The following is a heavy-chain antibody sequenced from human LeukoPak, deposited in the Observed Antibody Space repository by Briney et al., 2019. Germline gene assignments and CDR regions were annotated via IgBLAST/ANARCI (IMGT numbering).Heavy chain of an antibody. CDR1: GGSISSYY. D-gene: IGHD6-13*01. Sequence: SETLSLTCSVSGGSISSYYWSWIRQPAGKGLEWIGRIYTSGSTNYNPSLKSRVTMSIDTSKNQFSLKLSSVTAADTAVYYCASDDSSRFDYWGQGTLVTVSS. V-gene: IGHV4-4*07. CDR3: ASDDSSRFDY. J-gene: IGHJ4*02. CDR2: IYTSGST.